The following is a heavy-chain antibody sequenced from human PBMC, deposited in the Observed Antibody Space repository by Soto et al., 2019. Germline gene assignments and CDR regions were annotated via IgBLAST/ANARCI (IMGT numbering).Heavy chain of an antibody. Sequence: QVQLQESGPGRVKPSQTLSLTCTVSGGSISSGGYYWSWIRQHPGKGLEWIGYIYYSGSTYYNPSLKSRVTISVDTSKNQFSLKLSSVTAADTAVYYCARGGISAERRAFDIWGQGPMVTVSS. CDR3: ARGGISAERRAFDI. D-gene: IGHD2-15*01. CDR1: GGSISSGGYY. CDR2: IYYSGST. V-gene: IGHV4-31*03. J-gene: IGHJ3*02.